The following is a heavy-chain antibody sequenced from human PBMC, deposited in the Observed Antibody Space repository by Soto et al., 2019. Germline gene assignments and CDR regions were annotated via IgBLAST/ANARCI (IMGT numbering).Heavy chain of an antibody. V-gene: IGHV4-30-2*01. Sequence: QLQLQESGSGLVKPSQTLSLTCAVSGGSINTATHSWSWIRQPPGKGLEWIGYIYHSGSTYYNPSSKSGVTISINTSNTQSSPRLCSVTAADPAVYYCARGGGVTTTGDDYWGQGILVTVSS. CDR1: GGSINTATHS. D-gene: IGHD4-4*01. J-gene: IGHJ4*02. CDR3: ARGGGVTTTGDDY. CDR2: IYHSGST.